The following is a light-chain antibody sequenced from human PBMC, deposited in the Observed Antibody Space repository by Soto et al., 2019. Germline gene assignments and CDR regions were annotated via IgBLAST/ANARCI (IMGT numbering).Light chain of an antibody. CDR2: GNS. CDR3: QSYDSSLSGSV. J-gene: IGLJ3*02. V-gene: IGLV1-40*01. CDR1: SSNIGATYH. Sequence: QSVLTQPPSVYGAPGQRVTISCTGSSSNIGATYHVHWYQQLPGTAPKLLIYGNSNRPSGVPDRFSGSKSGTSASLAITGLQAEDEADYYCQSYDSSLSGSVFGGGTKVTVL.